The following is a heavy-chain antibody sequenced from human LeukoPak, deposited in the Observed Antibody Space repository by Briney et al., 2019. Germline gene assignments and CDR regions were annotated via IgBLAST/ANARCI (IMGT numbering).Heavy chain of an antibody. CDR1: GFTFSSYA. Sequence: QTGGSLRLSCAASGFTFSSYAMSWVRQAPGKGLEWVSAISGSGGSTYYADSVKGRFTISRDNSKNTLYLQMNSLRAEDTAVYYCAKIPAYDFWSGYYSPTAYFDYWGQGTLVTVFS. CDR3: AKIPAYDFWSGYYSPTAYFDY. V-gene: IGHV3-23*01. D-gene: IGHD3-3*01. CDR2: ISGSGGST. J-gene: IGHJ4*02.